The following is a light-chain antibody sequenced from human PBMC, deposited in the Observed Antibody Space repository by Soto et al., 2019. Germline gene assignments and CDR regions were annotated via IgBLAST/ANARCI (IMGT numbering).Light chain of an antibody. J-gene: IGLJ2*01. Sequence: QSALTQPASVSGSPGQSITISCTGTSSDIGGYNYVSWYRQHPGKAPKLIIYDVGDRPSGVSNRFSGSKSGYTASLTISGLQAEDEADYYCRSIATTSLVVFGGGTKLTVL. CDR2: DVG. CDR1: SSDIGGYNY. CDR3: RSIATTSLVV. V-gene: IGLV2-14*03.